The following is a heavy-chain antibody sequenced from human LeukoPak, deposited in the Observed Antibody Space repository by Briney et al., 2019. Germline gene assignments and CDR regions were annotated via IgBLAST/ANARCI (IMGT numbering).Heavy chain of an antibody. D-gene: IGHD2-2*01. Sequence: PSETLSLTCTVSGGSISGYYWSWIRQPPGKGLEWIGYIYYSGSTNYNPSLKSRVTILVDTSENQFSLKVRSVTAADTAVYYCARQHYCSTTSCFASGFDPWGQGTLVTVSS. CDR3: ARQHYCSTTSCFASGFDP. CDR2: IYYSGST. J-gene: IGHJ5*02. V-gene: IGHV4-59*01. CDR1: GGSISGYY.